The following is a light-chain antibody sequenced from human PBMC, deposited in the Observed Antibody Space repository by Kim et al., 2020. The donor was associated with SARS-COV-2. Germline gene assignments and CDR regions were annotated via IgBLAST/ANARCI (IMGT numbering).Light chain of an antibody. J-gene: IGLJ1*01. V-gene: IGLV4-69*01. Sequence: VKLTCTLSRANSSYAIAWHEQQPEKGPRYLMKLNSDGSHSKGEGIPDRFSGSSSGAERYLTISSLQSEDEADYYCQTWGTGIPYVFGTGTKVTVL. CDR3: QTWGTGIPYV. CDR2: LNSDGSH. CDR1: RANSSYA.